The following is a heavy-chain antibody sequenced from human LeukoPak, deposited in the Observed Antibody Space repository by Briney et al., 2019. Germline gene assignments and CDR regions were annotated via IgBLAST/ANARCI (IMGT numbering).Heavy chain of an antibody. CDR3: ARTRYYYGSRSYGAPYYFDY. CDR1: GGSISSNSYY. D-gene: IGHD3-10*01. CDR2: IYYSGST. Sequence: PSETLSLTCTVSGGSISSNSYYWGWIRQPPGKGLEWIGSIYYSGSTYYNPSLKNRLTISVDTSKNQFSLKLSSVTAADTAVYYCARTRYYYGSRSYGAPYYFDYWGQGTLVTVSS. V-gene: IGHV4-39*01. J-gene: IGHJ4*02.